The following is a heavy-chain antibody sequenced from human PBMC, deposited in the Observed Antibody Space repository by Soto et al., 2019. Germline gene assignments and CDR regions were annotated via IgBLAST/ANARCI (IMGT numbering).Heavy chain of an antibody. D-gene: IGHD3-3*02. Sequence: GGSLRLSCAASGFTFSSYTMNWVRQAPGTGLEWVSSITSTSNYIYYADSVKGRFTISRDNAKNSLYLQMNSLRAEDTAVYYCARDISEGFYWGQGTLVTVSS. CDR1: GFTFSSYT. CDR3: ARDISEGFY. V-gene: IGHV3-21*01. J-gene: IGHJ4*02. CDR2: ITSTSNYI.